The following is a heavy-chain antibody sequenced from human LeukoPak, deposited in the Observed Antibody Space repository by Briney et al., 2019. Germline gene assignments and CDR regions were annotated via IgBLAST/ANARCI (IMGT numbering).Heavy chain of an antibody. J-gene: IGHJ5*02. CDR1: GFTFSDYY. Sequence: GGSLRLSCAASGFTFSDYYMSWIRQAPGKGLEWVSYISSSGSTIYYADSVKGRFTISRDNAKNSLYLQMNSLRAEDTAVYYCAREDYDFWSGYCNNWFDPWGQGTLVIVSS. V-gene: IGHV3-11*01. CDR3: AREDYDFWSGYCNNWFDP. D-gene: IGHD3-3*01. CDR2: ISSSGSTI.